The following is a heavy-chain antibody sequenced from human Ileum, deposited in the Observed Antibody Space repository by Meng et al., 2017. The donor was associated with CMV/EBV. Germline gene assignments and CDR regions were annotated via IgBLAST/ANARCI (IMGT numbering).Heavy chain of an antibody. CDR2: IYYSGST. CDR3: ARHYSGWSYYFDH. CDR1: GGSISSYY. Sequence: SETLSLTCIVSGGSISSYYWSWIRQPPGKGLEWIGYIYYSGSTNYNPSLKSRVTISVDTSKNQFSLKLRPVTAADTAVYYCARHYSGWSYYFDHWGQGTLVTVSS. J-gene: IGHJ4*02. D-gene: IGHD6-19*01. V-gene: IGHV4-59*01.